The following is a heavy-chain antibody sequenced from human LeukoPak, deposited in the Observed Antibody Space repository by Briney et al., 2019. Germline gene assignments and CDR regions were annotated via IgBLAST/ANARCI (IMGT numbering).Heavy chain of an antibody. CDR3: TTGPLGS. CDR2: IKSKTDGGTT. J-gene: IGHJ3*01. Sequence: GGSLRLSCEASGFTFNIHAMHWVRQAPGKGLEWVGRIKSKTDGGTTDYAAPVKGRFTISRDDSKNTLYLQMNSLKTEDTAVYYCTTGPLGSWGQGTMVTVSS. D-gene: IGHD3-10*01. CDR1: GFTFNIHA. V-gene: IGHV3-15*07.